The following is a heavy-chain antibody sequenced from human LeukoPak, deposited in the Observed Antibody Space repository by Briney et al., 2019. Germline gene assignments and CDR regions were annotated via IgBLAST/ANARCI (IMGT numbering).Heavy chain of an antibody. CDR3: ARDLGTVDY. CDR2: IYSAGST. Sequence: GGSLTLSCAASGITISSNYMSWVRQAPGKGLEWVSVIYSAGSTYYADSVKGRFTISRDNSKNPLYLKMNSLSAEDTAVYYCARDLGTVDYWGQGTLVTVSS. CDR1: GITISSNY. V-gene: IGHV3-53*01. D-gene: IGHD4-17*01. J-gene: IGHJ4*02.